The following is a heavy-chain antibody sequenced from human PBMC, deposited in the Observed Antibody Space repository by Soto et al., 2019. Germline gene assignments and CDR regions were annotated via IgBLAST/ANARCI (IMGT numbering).Heavy chain of an antibody. J-gene: IGHJ4*02. D-gene: IGHD6-19*01. Sequence: GGSLRLSCAASGFTFSSYAMSWVRQAPGKGLEWVSAISGSGGSTYYADSVKGRFTISRDNSKNTLYQQMNSLRAEDTAVYYCATETGYSSGWYSSFDYWGQGTLVTVSS. CDR2: ISGSGGST. CDR1: GFTFSSYA. V-gene: IGHV3-23*01. CDR3: ATETGYSSGWYSSFDY.